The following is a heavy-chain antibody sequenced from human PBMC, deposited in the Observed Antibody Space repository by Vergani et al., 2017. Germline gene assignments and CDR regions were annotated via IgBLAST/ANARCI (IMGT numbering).Heavy chain of an antibody. D-gene: IGHD2-8*02. CDR2: INNDGHT. CDR3: AVRPRVNLVGEEIVTKRTFDY. J-gene: IGHJ4*02. Sequence: QVQLQQWGAGVVKPSGTLSLTCAVFGESFSSFYWSWIRQPPGKGLEWIGEINNDGHTNYNPSLVSRVTVSRDTAKNQFSLNLMSVTAADTAMYYCAVRPRVNLVGEEIVTKRTFDYWRQGSLVTVSS. CDR1: GESFSSFY. V-gene: IGHV4-34*02.